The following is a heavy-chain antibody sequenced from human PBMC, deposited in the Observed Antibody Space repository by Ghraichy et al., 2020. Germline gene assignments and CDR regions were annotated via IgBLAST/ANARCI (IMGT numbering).Heavy chain of an antibody. CDR2: IIPILGIA. D-gene: IGHD3-10*01. J-gene: IGHJ5*02. Sequence: SVKVSCKASGGTFSSYAISWVRQAPGQGLEWMGRIIPILGIANYAQKFQGRVTITADKSTSTAYMELSSLRSEDTAVYYCASEGYGSGSYPRNWFDPWGQGTLVTVSS. CDR3: ASEGYGSGSYPRNWFDP. V-gene: IGHV1-69*04. CDR1: GGTFSSYA.